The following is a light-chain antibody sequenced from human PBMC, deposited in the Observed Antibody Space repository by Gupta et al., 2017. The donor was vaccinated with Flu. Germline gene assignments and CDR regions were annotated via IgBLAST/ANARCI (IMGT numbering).Light chain of an antibody. CDR2: GAS. CDR1: QSVSSN. Sequence: EIVMTQSPATLSVSPGERATRSCRASQSVSSNLAWYQQKPGQAPRLLIYGASTRATGIPARFSGSGSGTEFTLTSSSLQYEDFAVYYWQQDNNWPSFGQGTKMEIK. CDR3: QQDNNWPS. V-gene: IGKV3-15*01. J-gene: IGKJ2*01.